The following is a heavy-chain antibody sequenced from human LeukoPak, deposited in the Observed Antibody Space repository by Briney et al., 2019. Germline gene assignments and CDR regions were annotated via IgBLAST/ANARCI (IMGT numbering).Heavy chain of an antibody. Sequence: PGGSLRLSCAASGFTFSSYGMHWVRQAPGKGLEWVAFIRYDGSNKYYADSVKGRFTISRDNSKNTLYLQMNSLRAEDTAVYYCAKDRLGRGVVVPADTYNFDYWGQGTLVTVSS. CDR3: AKDRLGRGVVVPADTYNFDY. V-gene: IGHV3-30*02. CDR1: GFTFSSYG. J-gene: IGHJ4*02. D-gene: IGHD2-2*01. CDR2: IRYDGSNK.